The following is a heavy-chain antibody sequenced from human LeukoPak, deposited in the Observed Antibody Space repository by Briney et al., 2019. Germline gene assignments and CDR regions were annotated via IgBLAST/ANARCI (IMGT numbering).Heavy chain of an antibody. D-gene: IGHD3-22*01. CDR2: ISSSSSTI. Sequence: GGSLRLSCAASGFTFSSHSMNWVRQAPGKGLEWVSYISSSSSTIYYADSVKGRFTISRDNAKNSLYLQMNSLRAEDTAVYYCARGAYYYEDWGQGTLVTVPS. CDR3: ARGAYYYED. V-gene: IGHV3-48*01. CDR1: GFTFSSHS. J-gene: IGHJ4*02.